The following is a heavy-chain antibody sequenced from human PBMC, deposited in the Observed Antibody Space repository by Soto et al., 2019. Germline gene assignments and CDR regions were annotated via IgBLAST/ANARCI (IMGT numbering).Heavy chain of an antibody. D-gene: IGHD6-13*01. Sequence: PSETLSLTCAVSNASITSKEWWNWVRQPPGKGLEWIGEVHHSGLTNNNPSLKSRLTMSVDKSKNQFSLTLNSLRAEDTAVYYCARRGPGTYFDYWGQGTLVTVSS. J-gene: IGHJ4*02. V-gene: IGHV4-4*02. CDR3: ARRGPGTYFDY. CDR2: VHHSGLT. CDR1: NASITSKEW.